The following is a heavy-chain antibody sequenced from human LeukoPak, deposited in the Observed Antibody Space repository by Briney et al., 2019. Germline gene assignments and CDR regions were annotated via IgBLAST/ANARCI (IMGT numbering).Heavy chain of an antibody. J-gene: IGHJ4*02. V-gene: IGHV3-23*01. D-gene: IGHD3-16*02. CDR3: AKTEEGYDYVWGSYRYMFDY. CDR2: ISGSGGST. Sequence: GGSLRLSCAASGFTFSSYAMSWVRQAPGKGLEWVSAISGSGGSTYYADSVKGRFTISRDSSKNTLYLQMNSLRAEDTAVYYCAKTEEGYDYVWGSYRYMFDYWGQGTLVTVSS. CDR1: GFTFSSYA.